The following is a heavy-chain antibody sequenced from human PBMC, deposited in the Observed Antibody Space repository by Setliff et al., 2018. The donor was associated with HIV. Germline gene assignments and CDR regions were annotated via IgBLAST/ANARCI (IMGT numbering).Heavy chain of an antibody. J-gene: IGHJ4*02. CDR2: VYSSGST. CDR1: GGSITSTSYY. D-gene: IGHD3-22*01. V-gene: IGHV4-61*02. CDR3: ARVRLTMIMMVDYFDQ. Sequence: SETLSLTCTVSGGSITSTSYYWTWIRQPAGKGLEWIGRVYSSGSTNYNPPLKSRLTISVDTSKNQLSLSLTSVTAADTAVYYCARVRLTMIMMVDYFDQWGQGTLVTVSS.